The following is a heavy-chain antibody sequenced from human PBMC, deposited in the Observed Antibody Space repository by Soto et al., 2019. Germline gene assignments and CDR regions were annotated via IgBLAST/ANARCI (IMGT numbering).Heavy chain of an antibody. CDR1: GGPFISYA. CDR3: AFQPRYYDILS. D-gene: IGHD3-9*01. J-gene: IGHJ5*02. Sequence: SVKVSFKASGGPFISYAISWVRQAPGQGLEWMGGIIPIFGTANYAQKFQGRVTITADESTSTAYMELSSLRSEDTAVYYCAFQPRYYDILSWGQGTLVTVSS. CDR2: IIPIFGTA. V-gene: IGHV1-69*01.